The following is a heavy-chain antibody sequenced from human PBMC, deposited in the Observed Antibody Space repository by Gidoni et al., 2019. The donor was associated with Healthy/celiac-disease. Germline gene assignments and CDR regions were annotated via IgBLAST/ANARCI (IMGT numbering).Heavy chain of an antibody. Sequence: EVPLVESGGGLVQPGRSLRLSCAASGFTFDDYAMHWVRQAPGKGLEWVSGISWNSGSIGYADSVKGRFTISRDNAKNSLYLQMNSLRAEDTALYYCAKDRYSSSWYSPDYWGQGTLVTVSS. CDR2: ISWNSGSI. V-gene: IGHV3-9*01. CDR1: GFTFDDYA. J-gene: IGHJ4*02. D-gene: IGHD6-13*01. CDR3: AKDRYSSSWYSPDY.